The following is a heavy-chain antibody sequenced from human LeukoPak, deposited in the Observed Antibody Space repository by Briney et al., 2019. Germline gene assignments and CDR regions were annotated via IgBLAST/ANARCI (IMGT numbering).Heavy chain of an antibody. J-gene: IGHJ4*02. D-gene: IGHD4-23*01. CDR1: GGSISSYY. V-gene: IGHV4-59*12. CDR2: IYYSGST. Sequence: SETLSLTCTVSGGSISSYYWSWIRQPPGKGLEWIGYIYYSGSTNYNPSLKSRVTISVDTSKNQFSLKLSSVTAADTAVYYCAKDVCATVVTCYWGQGALVTVSS. CDR3: AKDVCATVVTCY.